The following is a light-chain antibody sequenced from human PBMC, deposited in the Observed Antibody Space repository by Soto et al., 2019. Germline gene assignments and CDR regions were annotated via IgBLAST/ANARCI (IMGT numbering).Light chain of an antibody. CDR1: ERIYSAY. Sequence: EVVLTQSPGTLSLSRGERATLSCRASERIYSAYLGWYQQKPGQAPRLLIYGTSNRATGIPVRFSGSGSGTDFTLTISSLEPEDFAVYYCQQRSNWPITFGQGTRLEIK. V-gene: IGKV3D-20*02. J-gene: IGKJ5*01. CDR2: GTS. CDR3: QQRSNWPIT.